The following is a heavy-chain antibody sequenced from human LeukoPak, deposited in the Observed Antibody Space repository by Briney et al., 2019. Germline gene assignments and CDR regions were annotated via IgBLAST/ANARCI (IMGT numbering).Heavy chain of an antibody. V-gene: IGHV3-74*01. CDR3: ARDGAGYSYGPDTFDI. D-gene: IGHD5-18*01. Sequence: GGSLRLSCTASGFTFGDYAMSWVRQAPGKGLVWVSRIKSDGRSTNYAGSVKGRFTISRDNAKNTLYLQMNSLRAEDTAVYYCARDGAGYSYGPDTFDIWGHGTMVTVSS. CDR1: GFTFGDYA. J-gene: IGHJ3*02. CDR2: IKSDGRST.